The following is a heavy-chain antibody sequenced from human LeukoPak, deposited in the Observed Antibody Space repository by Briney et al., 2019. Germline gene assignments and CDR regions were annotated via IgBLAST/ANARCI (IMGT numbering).Heavy chain of an antibody. CDR1: GFTFSSYG. D-gene: IGHD1-26*01. CDR2: ISYDGSNK. J-gene: IGHJ4*02. V-gene: IGHV3-30*18. CDR3: AKYSGSYYYPPNWDS. Sequence: GGSLRLSCAASGFTFSSYGMHWVRQAPGKGLEWVAVISYDGSNKYYADSVKGRFTISRDNSKNTLYLQMNSLRAEDTAVYYCAKYSGSYYYPPNWDSWGQGTLVTVSS.